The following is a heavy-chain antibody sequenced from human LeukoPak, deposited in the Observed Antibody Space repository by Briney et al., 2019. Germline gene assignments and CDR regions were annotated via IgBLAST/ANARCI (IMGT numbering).Heavy chain of an antibody. V-gene: IGHV3-7*01. CDR3: ASGYDSSGYYTPYYFDY. Sequence: PGGSLRLSCAASGFTFSRYWMSLVRQAPGKGLEWVANIKQDGSEKYYVDSVKGRFTISRDNAKNSLYLQMNSLRAEDTAVYYCASGYDSSGYYTPYYFDYWGQGTLVTVSS. CDR1: GFTFSRYW. J-gene: IGHJ4*02. D-gene: IGHD3-22*01. CDR2: IKQDGSEK.